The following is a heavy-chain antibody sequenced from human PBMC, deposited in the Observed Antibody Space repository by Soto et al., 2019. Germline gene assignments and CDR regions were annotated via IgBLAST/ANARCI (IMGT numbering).Heavy chain of an antibody. CDR3: ARDKGRFFGPHWFAP. CDR1: GYTFTSYA. D-gene: IGHD3-3*01. CDR2: INAGNGNT. Sequence: GASVKVSCKASGYTFTSYAMHWVRQAPGQRLEWMGWINAGNGNTKYSQKFQGRVTITRDTSASTAYMELSSLRSEDTAVYYCARDKGRFFGPHWFAPWGQGTLVTVSS. J-gene: IGHJ5*02. V-gene: IGHV1-3*01.